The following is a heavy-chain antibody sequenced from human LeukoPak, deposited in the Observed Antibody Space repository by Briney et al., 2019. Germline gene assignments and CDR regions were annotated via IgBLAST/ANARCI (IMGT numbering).Heavy chain of an antibody. CDR1: SLVFSHAW. D-gene: IGHD4-17*01. CDR2: VKSVAEGGAS. CDR3: TKNTGDFDI. Sequence: GGSLRLSCVFPSLVFSHAWMNWVRQAPGKGLEWVGRVKSVAEGGASEYGTAVKGRFTISRDDSKKTVYLQMHNLSTEDTALYYCTKNTGDFDIWGQGTMVIVSS. J-gene: IGHJ3*02. V-gene: IGHV3-15*07.